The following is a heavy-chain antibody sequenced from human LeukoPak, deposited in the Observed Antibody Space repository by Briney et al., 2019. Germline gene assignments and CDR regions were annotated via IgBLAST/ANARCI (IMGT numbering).Heavy chain of an antibody. J-gene: IGHJ4*02. CDR1: GGSIGSSGYY. CDR3: ARHDPETGGWRPFDS. D-gene: IGHD6-19*01. V-gene: IGHV4-39*01. CDR2: IYYSGRT. Sequence: PSETLSLTCTVSGGSIGSSGYYWGWIRQPPGKGLEWVGSIYYSGRTYQNPPLTGRISMSVDTSKTQFSLRLNSVTASDTAFYYCARHDPETGGWRPFDSWGQGTLVTVSS.